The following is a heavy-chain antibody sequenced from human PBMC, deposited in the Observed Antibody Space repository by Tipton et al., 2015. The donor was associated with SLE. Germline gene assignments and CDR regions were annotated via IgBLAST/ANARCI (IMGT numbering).Heavy chain of an antibody. J-gene: IGHJ6*03. Sequence: VQLVQSGAEVKKPVESLKISCKGSGCSFTSYWIGWVRQMPGKGLEWMGIIYCSGSTNYNPSLKSRVTISVDTSKNQFSLKLSSVTAADTAVYYCARGDYYYMDVWGKGTSVTVSS. CDR1: GCSFTSYW. CDR3: ARGDYYYMDV. CDR2: IYCSGST. V-gene: IGHV5-51*03.